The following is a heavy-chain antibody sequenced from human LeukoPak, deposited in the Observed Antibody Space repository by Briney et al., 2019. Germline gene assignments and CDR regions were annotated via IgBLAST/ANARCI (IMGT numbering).Heavy chain of an antibody. J-gene: IGHJ5*02. Sequence: PGGSLRLSCAASGFTFSSYEMNWVRQAPGKGLEWVSYISSSGSTIYYADSVKGRFTISRDNAKNSLYLQMNSLRAEDTALYYCARGPSVGSGWSPDLWGQGTLATVSS. CDR3: ARGPSVGSGWSPDL. D-gene: IGHD6-19*01. CDR1: GFTFSSYE. V-gene: IGHV3-48*03. CDR2: ISSSGSTI.